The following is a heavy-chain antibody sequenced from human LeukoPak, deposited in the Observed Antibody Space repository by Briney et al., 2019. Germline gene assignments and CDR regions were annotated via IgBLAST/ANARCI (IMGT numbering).Heavy chain of an antibody. CDR1: GYTFTSYV. J-gene: IGHJ6*03. CDR2: MNAGNGNT. V-gene: IGHV1-3*03. CDR3: ARARYETRIWPKSRYDYYHYMDV. D-gene: IGHD2-15*01. Sequence: ASVKVSCKASGYTFTSYVIHWVRQAPGQRLEWMGWMNAGNGNTKYSQEFQDRVTITRDTSASTVYMELSSLRSGDMAVYYCARARYETRIWPKSRYDYYHYMDVWGKGTTVTVSS.